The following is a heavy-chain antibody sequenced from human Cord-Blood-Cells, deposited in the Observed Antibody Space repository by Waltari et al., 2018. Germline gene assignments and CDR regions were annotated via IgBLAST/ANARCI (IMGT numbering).Heavy chain of an antibody. V-gene: IGHV4-59*01. J-gene: IGHJ6*03. CDR3: ARVEKVAGSWYYYYYYYMDV. D-gene: IGHD6-13*01. CDR1: GCSISSYY. CDR2: IYYSGST. Sequence: ESGPGLVKPSETLSLTCTVSGCSISSYYWSWIRQPPGKGLEWIGYIYYSGSTNYNPSLKSRVTISVDTSKNQFSLKLSSVTAADTAVYYCARVEKVAGSWYYYYYYYMDVWGKGTTVTVSS.